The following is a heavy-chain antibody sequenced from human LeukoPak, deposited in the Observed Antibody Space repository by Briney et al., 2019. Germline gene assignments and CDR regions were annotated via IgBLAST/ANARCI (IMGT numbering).Heavy chain of an antibody. CDR2: INHSGST. CDR3: ARDRDYYYASGSYYYD. J-gene: IGHJ4*01. D-gene: IGHD3-10*01. Sequence: SETLSLTCAAYGGSFSGYYWSWIRQPPGKGLEWIGEINHSGSTNYNPSLKSRVTISVDTSKNQFSLKLSSVTAADTAVYYCARDRDYYYASGSYYYDWGQGTLVTVSS. V-gene: IGHV4-34*01. CDR1: GGSFSGYY.